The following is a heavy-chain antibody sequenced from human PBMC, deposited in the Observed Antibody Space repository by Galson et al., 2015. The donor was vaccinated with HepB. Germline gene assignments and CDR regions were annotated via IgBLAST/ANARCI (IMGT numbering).Heavy chain of an antibody. J-gene: IGHJ6*02. V-gene: IGHV3-15*01. CDR2: IKSQTDGGTT. CDR1: GFPFSKGW. D-gene: IGHD3-10*01. Sequence: SLRLSCAASGFPFSKGWMSWVRQAPGKGLEWVGRIKSQTDGGTTDYAAPVKGRFSISRDDSKSTLFLQMNSLKTEDTAVYYCTLDGWFGGLSFSSYYYGMDVWGQGTTVTVSS. CDR3: TLDGWFGGLSFSSYYYGMDV.